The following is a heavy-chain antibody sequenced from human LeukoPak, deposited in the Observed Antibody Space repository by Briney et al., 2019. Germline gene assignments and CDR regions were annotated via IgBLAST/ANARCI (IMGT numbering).Heavy chain of an antibody. CDR1: GYTFTSCD. Sequence: ASVKVSCKASGYTFTSCDINWVRQATGQGLEWMGWMNPSSGNTGYAQKFQGRVTMTRNTSISTAYMELSSLRSEDTAVYYCARASSHYYYMDVWGKGTTVTVS. CDR3: ARASSHYYYMDV. CDR2: MNPSSGNT. J-gene: IGHJ6*03. V-gene: IGHV1-8*01.